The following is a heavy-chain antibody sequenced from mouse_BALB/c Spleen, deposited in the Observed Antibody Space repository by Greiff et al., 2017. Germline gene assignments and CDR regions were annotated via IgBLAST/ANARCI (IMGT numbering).Heavy chain of an antibody. D-gene: IGHD3-1*01. V-gene: IGHV3-6*02. CDR1: GYSITSGYY. Sequence: EVQRVESGPGLVKPSQSLSLTCSVTGYSITSGYYWNWIRQFPGNKLEWMGYISYDGSNNYNPSLKNRISITRDTSKNQFFLKLNSVTTEDTATYYCARDRGGPFDYWGQGTTLTVSS. CDR2: ISYDGSN. J-gene: IGHJ2*01. CDR3: ARDRGGPFDY.